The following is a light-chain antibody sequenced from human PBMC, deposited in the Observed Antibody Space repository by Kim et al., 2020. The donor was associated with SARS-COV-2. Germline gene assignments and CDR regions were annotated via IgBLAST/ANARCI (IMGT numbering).Light chain of an antibody. J-gene: IGLJ2*01. CDR2: SNS. Sequence: GQRVTISGSGGKYNIGSNTVSWYQHIPGTAPKLLIYSNSQRPSGVPDRFSGSKSGTSASLAISGLRSDDEADYYCAAWDDSLNGVIFGGGTKLSVL. V-gene: IGLV1-44*01. CDR1: KYNIGSNT. CDR3: AAWDDSLNGVI.